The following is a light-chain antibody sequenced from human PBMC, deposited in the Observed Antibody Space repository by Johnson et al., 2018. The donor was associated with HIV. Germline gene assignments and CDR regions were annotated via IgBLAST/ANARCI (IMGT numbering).Light chain of an antibody. CDR1: TSNIGDHS. CDR3: GTWDSSLRSGF. CDR2: DND. Sequence: QLVLTQPPSVSAAPGRWVTVSCSGTTSNIGDHSVSWFQHLPGAAPKLLIYDNDRRPSGVPDRFSGSKSAASATLDITGLQSGDEGDYYFGTWDSSLRSGFFGTGTKVTVL. J-gene: IGLJ1*01. V-gene: IGLV1-51*02.